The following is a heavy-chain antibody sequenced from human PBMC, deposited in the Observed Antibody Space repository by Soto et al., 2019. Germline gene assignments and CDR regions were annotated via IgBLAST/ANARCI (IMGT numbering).Heavy chain of an antibody. V-gene: IGHV3-33*01. D-gene: IGHD3-10*01. CDR1: GFTFSSYG. J-gene: IGHJ3*02. CDR3: ARDQGFGRDAFDI. CDR2: IWYDGSNK. Sequence: PGGSLRLSCAASGFTFSSYGMHWVRQAPGKGLEWVAVIWYDGSNKYYADSVKGRFTISRDNSKNTLYLQMNSLRAEVTAVYYCARDQGFGRDAFDIWGQGTMVTVSS.